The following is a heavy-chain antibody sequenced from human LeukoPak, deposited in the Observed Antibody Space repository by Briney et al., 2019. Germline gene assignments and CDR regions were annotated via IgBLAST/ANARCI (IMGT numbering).Heavy chain of an antibody. Sequence: SETPSLTCTVSGGSISSYYWSWIRQPPGKGLEWIGYIYYSGSTNYNPSLKSRVTISVDTSKDQFSLKLSSVTAADTAVYYCARLGRKVSGGAGWFDPWGQGTLVTVSS. V-gene: IGHV4-59*08. D-gene: IGHD3-10*01. CDR3: ARLGRKVSGGAGWFDP. CDR1: GGSISSYY. CDR2: IYYSGST. J-gene: IGHJ5*02.